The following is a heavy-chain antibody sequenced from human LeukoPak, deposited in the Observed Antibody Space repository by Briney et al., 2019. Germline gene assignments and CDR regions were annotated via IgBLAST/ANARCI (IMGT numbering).Heavy chain of an antibody. Sequence: SETLSLTCSISGGSISDYYYSWIRQSPGKGLEWIGYVFYNGRTNYNPSLESRATVSLDTSRNQFSLKLTSVTAADTAVYYCAREESADPRRILWGQGTLVTVSS. CDR1: GGSISDYY. CDR2: VFYNGRT. J-gene: IGHJ4*02. CDR3: AREESADPRRIL. V-gene: IGHV4-59*12.